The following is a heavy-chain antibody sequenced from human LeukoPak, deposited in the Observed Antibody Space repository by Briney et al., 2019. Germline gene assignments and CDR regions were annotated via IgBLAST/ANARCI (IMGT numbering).Heavy chain of an antibody. CDR2: ISSSSSTI. J-gene: IGHJ3*02. CDR3: AREGPDYDYVWGSYREPDAFDI. Sequence: GGSLRLSCAASGFTFSSYSMNWVRQAPGKGLEWVSYISSSSSTIYYADSVKGRFTISRDNAKNSLYLQMNSLRAEDTALYYCAREGPDYDYVWGSYREPDAFDIWGQGTMVTVSS. D-gene: IGHD3-16*02. CDR1: GFTFSSYS. V-gene: IGHV3-48*04.